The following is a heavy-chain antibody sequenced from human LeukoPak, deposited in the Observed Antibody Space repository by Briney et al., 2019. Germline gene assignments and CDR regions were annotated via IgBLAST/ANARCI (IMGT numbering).Heavy chain of an antibody. V-gene: IGHV3-30*18. J-gene: IGHJ4*02. CDR1: GFTFSSYG. Sequence: GGSLRLSCAASGFTFSSYGMHWVRQAPGKGLEWVAVISYDGSNKYYADSVKGRFTISRDNSKNTLYLQMNSLRAEDTAVYYRAKGRTVVVPASSEFDYWGQGTLVTVSS. D-gene: IGHD2-2*01. CDR3: AKGRTVVVPASSEFDY. CDR2: ISYDGSNK.